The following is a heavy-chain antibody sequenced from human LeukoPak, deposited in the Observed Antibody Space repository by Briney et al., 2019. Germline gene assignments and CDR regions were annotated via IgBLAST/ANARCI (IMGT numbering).Heavy chain of an antibody. CDR1: GFSFSNAW. J-gene: IGHJ4*02. CDR3: VKYYDILTSYWTP. D-gene: IGHD3-9*01. V-gene: IGHV3-15*01. Sequence: GGSLRLSCAASGFSFSNAWMTWVRQAPGKGLEWVGRIKSKGDGGTTDYAAPVKVRFTISRDDSKNTLYLQMSSLKSEDTAVYYCVKYYDILTSYWTPWGQGTLVTVSS. CDR2: IKSKGDGGTT.